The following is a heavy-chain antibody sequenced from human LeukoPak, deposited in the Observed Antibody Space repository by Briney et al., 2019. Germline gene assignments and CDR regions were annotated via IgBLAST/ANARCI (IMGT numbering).Heavy chain of an antibody. J-gene: IGHJ4*02. D-gene: IGHD4-23*01. V-gene: IGHV3-49*04. CDR2: IRSKAYGGTT. Sequence: GGSLRLSCKASGFTFGDYVMSWVRQAPGKGLEWVGFIRSKAYGGTTEYAASVKGRFTISRDDSKSIAYLRMNFLKTEDTAVYYCTRDMAPKEWELRGHDYWGQGILVTVSS. CDR1: GFTFGDYV. CDR3: TRDMAPKEWELRGHDY.